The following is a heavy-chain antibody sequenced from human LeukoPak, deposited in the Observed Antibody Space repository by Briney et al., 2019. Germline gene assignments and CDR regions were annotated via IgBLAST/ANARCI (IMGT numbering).Heavy chain of an antibody. J-gene: IGHJ4*02. CDR1: GFTFSSYA. CDR2: IYSGGST. Sequence: GGSLRLSCVASGFTFSSYAMSWVRQAPGKGLEWVSVIYSGGSTYYADSVKGRFTISRDNSKNTLYLQMNSLRAEDTAVYYCARDRSYYDILTGYLGRGYFDYWGQGTLVTVSS. V-gene: IGHV3-66*01. D-gene: IGHD3-9*01. CDR3: ARDRSYYDILTGYLGRGYFDY.